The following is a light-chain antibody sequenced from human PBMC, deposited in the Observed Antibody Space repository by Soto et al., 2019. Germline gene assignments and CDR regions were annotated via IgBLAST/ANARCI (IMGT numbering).Light chain of an antibody. V-gene: IGLV2-14*01. CDR2: DVS. Sequence: QSVLTQPASVSGSPGQSITISCTGTTSDVGGYNYVSWYQQHPGKAPKLMIYDVSNRPSGVSNRFSGSKSGNTASLTISGLQADEEADYCCSSYTSSSTRVFGGGTKLTVL. CDR3: SSYTSSSTRV. CDR1: TSDVGGYNY. J-gene: IGLJ3*02.